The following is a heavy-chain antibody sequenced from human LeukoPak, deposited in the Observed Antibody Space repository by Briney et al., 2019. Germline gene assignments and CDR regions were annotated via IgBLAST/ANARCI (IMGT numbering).Heavy chain of an antibody. CDR3: AKGMSLYFDQ. Sequence: GGSLRLSCAASGFTFSSYGMSWVRQAPGKGLEWVSVISGSGGSTYYADSVKGRFTISRDNSKNTLYLQMNSLRGEDTAAYYCAKGMSLYFDQWGQGTLVTVSS. CDR2: ISGSGGST. V-gene: IGHV3-23*01. J-gene: IGHJ4*02. D-gene: IGHD2-21*01. CDR1: GFTFSSYG.